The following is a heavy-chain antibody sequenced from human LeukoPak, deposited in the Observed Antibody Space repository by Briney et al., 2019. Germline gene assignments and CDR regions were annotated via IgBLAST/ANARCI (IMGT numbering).Heavy chain of an antibody. Sequence: SETLSVTCAVSGGSFSGYYGSWVRQPPGEGLEWIGEINHSGGTNYNTSLKSRVNISVDTSKNQFSLMLSSVAAAETAVYYCARGRKFWYFDLWGRGTLVTVSS. J-gene: IGHJ2*01. CDR3: ARGRKFWYFDL. CDR1: GGSFSGYY. V-gene: IGHV4-34*01. CDR2: INHSGGT.